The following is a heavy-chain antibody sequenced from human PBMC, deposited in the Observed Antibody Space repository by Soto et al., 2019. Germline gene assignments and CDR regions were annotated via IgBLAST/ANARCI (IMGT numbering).Heavy chain of an antibody. CDR3: ARDQVKYSSSWFEFDY. D-gene: IGHD6-13*01. CDR1: GFTFSSYG. V-gene: IGHV3-33*01. CDR2: IWYDGSNK. J-gene: IGHJ4*02. Sequence: GGSLRLSCAASGFTFSSYGMHWVRQAPGKGLEWVAVIWYDGSNKYYADSVKGRFTISRDNSKNTLYLQMNSLRAEDTAVYYCARDQVKYSSSWFEFDYWGQGTLVTVSS.